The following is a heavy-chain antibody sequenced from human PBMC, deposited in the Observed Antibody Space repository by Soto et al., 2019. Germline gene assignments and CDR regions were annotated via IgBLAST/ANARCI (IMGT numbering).Heavy chain of an antibody. Sequence: EVQLLESGGGLVQPGGSLRLSCAASGFTFSSYAMSWVRQAPGTGLEWVSAISGSGGSTYYADSVKGRFTISSDNSKNTLYLQMNSLRAEDTAVYYCAKDPPPGIAVAATDYWGQGTLVTVSS. CDR3: AKDPPPGIAVAATDY. J-gene: IGHJ4*02. V-gene: IGHV3-23*01. CDR1: GFTFSSYA. CDR2: ISGSGGST. D-gene: IGHD6-19*01.